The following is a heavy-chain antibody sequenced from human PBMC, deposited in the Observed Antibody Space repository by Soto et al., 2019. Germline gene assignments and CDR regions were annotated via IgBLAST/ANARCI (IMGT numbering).Heavy chain of an antibody. D-gene: IGHD6-19*01. CDR1: GYTFTGYY. CDR2: INPNSGGT. Sequence: QVQLVQSGAEVKKPGASVKVSCKASGYTFTGYYMHWVRQAPGQGLEWMGWINPNSGGTNYAQKFQGWVTMTRDTSISTAYMELSRLRSDDTAVYYCARWGVPHSSGWQGEYYFDYWGQGTLVTVSS. CDR3: ARWGVPHSSGWQGEYYFDY. J-gene: IGHJ4*02. V-gene: IGHV1-2*04.